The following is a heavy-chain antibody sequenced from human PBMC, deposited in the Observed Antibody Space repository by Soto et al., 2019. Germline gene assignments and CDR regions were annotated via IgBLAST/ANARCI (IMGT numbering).Heavy chain of an antibody. D-gene: IGHD5-18*01. CDR1: GGSISSSSYY. Sequence: PSETLSLTCIVSGGSISSSSYYWGWIRQPPGKGLEWIGSIYYSGSTYYNPSLKSRVTISVDTSKNQFSLKLDSVTAADTAVYYCARDLDTATYFDYWGHGTLVTV. V-gene: IGHV4-39*02. J-gene: IGHJ4*01. CDR3: ARDLDTATYFDY. CDR2: IYYSGST.